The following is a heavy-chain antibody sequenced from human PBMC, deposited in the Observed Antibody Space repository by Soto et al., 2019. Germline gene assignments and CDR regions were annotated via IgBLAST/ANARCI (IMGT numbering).Heavy chain of an antibody. CDR2: ISGGNDNK. J-gene: IGHJ4*02. D-gene: IGHD3-10*01. V-gene: IGHV1-3*01. Sequence: QAPGQTLEWMGWISGGNDNKAYSQKYQDRVTITKDTSARTVYMEMRSLRSEDTAVYYCARGVVGSRIDGFFDYSGQGTVVTVSS. CDR3: ARGVVGSRIDGFFDY.